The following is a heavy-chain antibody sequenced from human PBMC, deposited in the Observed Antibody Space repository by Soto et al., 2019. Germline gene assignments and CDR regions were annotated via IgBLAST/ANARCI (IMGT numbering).Heavy chain of an antibody. CDR1: GYTFTSYD. D-gene: IGHD6-19*01. J-gene: IGHJ5*02. CDR2: MNPNSGNT. V-gene: IGHV1-8*01. Sequence: ASVKVSCKASGYTFTSYDINWVRQATGQGLEWMGWMNPNSGNTGYAQKFQGRVTMTRNTSISTAYMELSSLRSEDTAVYYCAADPLAGIAVAGSTNGSWGPGTLVTVFS. CDR3: AADPLAGIAVAGSTNGS.